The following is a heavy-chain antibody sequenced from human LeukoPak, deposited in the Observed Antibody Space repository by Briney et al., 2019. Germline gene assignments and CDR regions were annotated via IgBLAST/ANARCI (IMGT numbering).Heavy chain of an antibody. V-gene: IGHV6-1*01. J-gene: IGHJ3*02. Sequence: SQTLSLTCAISGDSVSTNSAAWTWIRQSPSRGLEWLGRTYYSSKWYSDYAPSVKSRITINPDTSKNHFSLQLNSVTPEDTAVYYCARGVLAGSAYFDIWGQGTMVTVSS. CDR1: GDSVSTNSAA. CDR3: ARGVLAGSAYFDI. CDR2: TYYSSKWYS.